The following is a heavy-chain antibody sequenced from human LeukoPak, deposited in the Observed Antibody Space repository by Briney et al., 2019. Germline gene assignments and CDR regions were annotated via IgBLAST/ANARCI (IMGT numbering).Heavy chain of an antibody. V-gene: IGHV4-59*01. CDR3: ARATVNDYGDPYYFDY. Sequence: SETLSLTCTVSGGSISSYYWSWIRQPPGKGLEWIGYIYYSGSTNYNPSLKSRVTISVDTSKNQFSLKLSSVTAADTAVYYCARATVNDYGDPYYFDYWGQGTLVTVSS. CDR1: GGSISSYY. J-gene: IGHJ4*02. CDR2: IYYSGST. D-gene: IGHD4-17*01.